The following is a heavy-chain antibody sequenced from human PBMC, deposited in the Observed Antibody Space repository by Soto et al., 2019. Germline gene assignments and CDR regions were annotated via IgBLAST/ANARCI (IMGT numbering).Heavy chain of an antibody. J-gene: IGHJ4*02. CDR3: ARDKWVVAAAGFIDY. CDR2: ISSSSSYI. CDR1: GFTISSYS. V-gene: IGHV3-21*01. Sequence: PGGAVILSCAASGFTISSYSMNWVRQAPWKGVEWVSSISSSSSYIYYADSVKGRFTISRDNAKNSLYLQMNSLRAEDTAVYYCARDKWVVAAAGFIDYWGQGTLVTVSS. D-gene: IGHD6-13*01.